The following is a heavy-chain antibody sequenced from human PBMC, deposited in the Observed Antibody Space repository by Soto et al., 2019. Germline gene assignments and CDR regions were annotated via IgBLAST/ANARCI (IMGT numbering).Heavy chain of an antibody. CDR2: INHSGST. J-gene: IGHJ3*02. CDR1: GGSFSGYY. D-gene: IGHD2-2*01. CDR3: ARGGGPNCSSTSCYAKDAFDI. Sequence: SETLSLTCAVYGGSFSGYYWSWIRQPPGKGLEWIGEINHSGSTNYNPSLKSRVTISVDTSKNQFSLKLSSVTAADTAVYYCARGGGPNCSSTSCYAKDAFDIWGQGTMVT. V-gene: IGHV4-34*01.